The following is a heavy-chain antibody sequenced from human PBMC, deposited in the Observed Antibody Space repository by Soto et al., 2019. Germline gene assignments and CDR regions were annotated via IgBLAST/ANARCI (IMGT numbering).Heavy chain of an antibody. D-gene: IGHD6-19*01. Sequence: SETLSLTCDVSGASITTYYWSWIRQAPGKGLEWIGNVYHTGSTDYNSSLRSRVTISVDTSKNQFSLKVNSVTAADTAVYYCARRLFGSGWTLDSWGQGALVTVS. CDR3: ARRLFGSGWTLDS. CDR1: GASITTYY. CDR2: VYHTGST. J-gene: IGHJ4*02. V-gene: IGHV4-59*01.